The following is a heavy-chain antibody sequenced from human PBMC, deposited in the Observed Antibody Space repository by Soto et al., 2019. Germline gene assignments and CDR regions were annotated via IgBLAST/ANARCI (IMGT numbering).Heavy chain of an antibody. D-gene: IGHD2-2*01. Sequence: WLPLNSKEVGVGCIRQPPGKALEWLALIYWDDDKRYSPWLKIRLTITKDTSKNQVVLTMTNMDTVDTAIYYCAHRGFLVYCSKAGIQGGSTFSAFRRHRTLDL. CDR1: WLPLNSKEVG. J-gene: IGHJ2*01. CDR3: AHRGFLVYCSKAGIQGGSTFSAFRRHRTLDL. CDR2: IYWDDDK. V-gene: IGHV2-5*02.